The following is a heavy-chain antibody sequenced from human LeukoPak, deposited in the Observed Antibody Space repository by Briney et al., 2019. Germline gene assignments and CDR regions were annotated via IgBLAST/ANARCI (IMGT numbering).Heavy chain of an antibody. Sequence: SETLSLTCAVSGGSISSSNWWSWVRQPPGKGLEWIGEIYHSGSTNYNPSLKSRVTISVDKSKNQFSLELSSVTAADTAVYYCARSGVVISLFDYWGQGTLVTVSS. CDR2: IYHSGST. V-gene: IGHV4-4*02. D-gene: IGHD3-22*01. J-gene: IGHJ4*02. CDR1: GGSISSSNW. CDR3: ARSGVVISLFDY.